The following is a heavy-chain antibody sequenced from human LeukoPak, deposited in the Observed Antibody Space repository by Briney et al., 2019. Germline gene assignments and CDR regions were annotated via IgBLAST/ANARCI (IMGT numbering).Heavy chain of an antibody. CDR1: GFTFSSYS. J-gene: IGHJ3*02. CDR2: ISGSGGST. D-gene: IGHD4-11*01. V-gene: IGHV3-23*01. Sequence: GGSLRLSCTASGFTFSSYSMNWVRQAPGKGLEWVSAISGSGGSTYYADSVKGRFTISRDNSKNTLYLQMNSLRAEDTAVYYCAKDRTRNYQPYDAFDIWGQGTMVTVSS. CDR3: AKDRTRNYQPYDAFDI.